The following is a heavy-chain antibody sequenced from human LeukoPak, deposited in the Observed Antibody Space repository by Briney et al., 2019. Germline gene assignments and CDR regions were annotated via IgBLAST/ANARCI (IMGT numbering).Heavy chain of an antibody. V-gene: IGHV3-21*01. CDR3: ARESYMDV. Sequence: GGPLRLSCAASGFTVSSNYMNWVRQAPGKGLEWVSSISSSSSYIYYADSVKGRFTISRDNAKNSLYLQMNNLRAEDTAVYYCARESYMDVWGKGTTVTVSS. J-gene: IGHJ6*03. CDR1: GFTVSSNY. CDR2: ISSSSSYI.